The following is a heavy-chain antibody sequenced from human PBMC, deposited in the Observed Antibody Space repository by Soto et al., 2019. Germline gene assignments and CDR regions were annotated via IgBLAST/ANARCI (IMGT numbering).Heavy chain of an antibody. CDR2: ISYDGSSK. D-gene: IGHD3-16*01. J-gene: IGHJ3*02. V-gene: IGHV3-30-3*01. CDR1: GFTFSSYA. CDR3: ARPLNLRGGEVLAFDI. Sequence: PGGSLRLSCAASGFTFSSYAMHWVRQAPGKGLECVAVISYDGSSKYYAGSVKGRFTISRDNSKNTLYLQMDSLRAEDTAFYYCARPLNLRGGEVLAFDIWGQGTMVTVSS.